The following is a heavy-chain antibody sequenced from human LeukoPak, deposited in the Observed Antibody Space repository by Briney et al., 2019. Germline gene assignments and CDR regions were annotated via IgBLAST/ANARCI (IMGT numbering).Heavy chain of an antibody. CDR3: AKLESRGYPRGGDRYYYMDV. CDR1: GYTFTSYY. CDR2: INPSGGST. Sequence: ASVKVSCKASGYTFTSYYMHWVRQAPGQGLERMGIINPSGGSTSYAQKFQGRVTMTRDMSTSTVYMELSSLRAEDTAVYYCAKLESRGYPRGGDRYYYMDVWGNGTTVTISS. J-gene: IGHJ6*03. V-gene: IGHV1-46*01. D-gene: IGHD5-18*01.